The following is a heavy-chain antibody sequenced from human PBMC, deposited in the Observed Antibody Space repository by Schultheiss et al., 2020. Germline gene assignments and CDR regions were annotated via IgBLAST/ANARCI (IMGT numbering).Heavy chain of an antibody. Sequence: SGPTLVKPTQTLTLTCTFSGFSLSTSGVSVGWIRQPPGKALEWLALIYWDDDKRYSTSLKSRLTISKDTSKSQVVLTMTNMDPVDTATYYCAHTIAAAGTEYFQHWGQVTLVTVSS. CDR2: IYWDDDK. V-gene: IGHV2-5*02. CDR1: GFSLSTSGVS. J-gene: IGHJ1*01. CDR3: AHTIAAAGTEYFQH. D-gene: IGHD6-13*01.